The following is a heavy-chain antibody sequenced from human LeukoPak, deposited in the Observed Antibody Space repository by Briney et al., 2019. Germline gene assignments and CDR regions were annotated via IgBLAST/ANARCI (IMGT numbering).Heavy chain of an antibody. D-gene: IGHD3-10*01. J-gene: IGHJ4*02. CDR3: ARGGALLWFGASFDY. CDR2: ISNDGSNK. V-gene: IGHV3-30-3*01. CDR1: GFTFNTYT. Sequence: GGSLRLSCAASGFTFNTYTMHWVRQAPDRGLEWVAVISNDGSNKFYVDSVKGRFTISRDNSKNTLYLQMNSLRAEDTAVYYCARGGALLWFGASFDYWGQGTLVTVFS.